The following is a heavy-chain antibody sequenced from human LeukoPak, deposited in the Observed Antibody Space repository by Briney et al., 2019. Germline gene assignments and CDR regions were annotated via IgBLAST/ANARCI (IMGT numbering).Heavy chain of an antibody. CDR2: IWYDGSNK. D-gene: IGHD3-16*02. J-gene: IGHJ6*04. CDR3: ARRAITFGGVIVNDYYYGMDV. CDR1: GFTFSSYG. V-gene: IGHV3-33*01. Sequence: GGSLRLSCAASGFTFSSYGMHWVRQAPGKGLEWVAVIWYDGSNKYYADFVKGRFTISRDNSKNTLYLQMNSLRAEDTAVYYCARRAITFGGVIVNDYYYGMDVWGKGTTVSVSS.